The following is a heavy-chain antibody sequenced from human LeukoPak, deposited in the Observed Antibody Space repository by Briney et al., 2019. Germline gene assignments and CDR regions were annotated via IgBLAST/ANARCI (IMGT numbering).Heavy chain of an antibody. D-gene: IGHD2-15*01. CDR2: VYYSGST. Sequence: SETLSLTCTVSGGSISSYYWSWIRQPAGKELEWIGRVYYSGSTNYNPSLKSRVTISVDTSKNQFSLKLSSVTAADTAVYYCARATPLDLWGRGTLVTVSS. J-gene: IGHJ2*01. CDR1: GGSISSYY. V-gene: IGHV4-4*07. CDR3: ARATPLDL.